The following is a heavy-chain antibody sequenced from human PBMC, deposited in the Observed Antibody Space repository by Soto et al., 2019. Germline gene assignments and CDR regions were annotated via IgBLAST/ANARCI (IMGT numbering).Heavy chain of an antibody. J-gene: IGHJ4*02. CDR1: GFTFDDYA. Sequence: EVQLLESGGGLVQPGRSLRLSCAASGFTFDDYAMHWVRQAPGKGLEWVSGISWNSGSIGYADSVKGRFTISRDNAKNSLYLHMNSLRAEDTALYYCGKDSGLVLSFYFDYWGQGTLVTVSS. CDR2: ISWNSGSI. CDR3: GKDSGLVLSFYFDY. V-gene: IGHV3-9*01. D-gene: IGHD6-19*01.